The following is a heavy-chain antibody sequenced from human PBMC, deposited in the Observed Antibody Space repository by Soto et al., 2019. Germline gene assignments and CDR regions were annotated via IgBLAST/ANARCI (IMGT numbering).Heavy chain of an antibody. CDR1: GYTFTSYG. D-gene: IGHD3-16*02. CDR2: ISAYNGNT. V-gene: IGHV1-18*01. J-gene: IGHJ4*02. Sequence: QVQLVQSGAEVKKPGASVKVSCKASGYTFTSYGISWVRQAPGQGLEWMGWISAYNGNTNYAQKLQGRVTMTTDTSTSQAYMELRSLRSDDTAVYYCARDLGSDYVWGSYRSSIPYFDYWGQGTMVTVSS. CDR3: ARDLGSDYVWGSYRSSIPYFDY.